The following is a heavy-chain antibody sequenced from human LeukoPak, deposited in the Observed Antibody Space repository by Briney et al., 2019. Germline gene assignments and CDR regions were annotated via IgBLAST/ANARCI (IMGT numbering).Heavy chain of an antibody. V-gene: IGHV1-46*01. Sequence: GAPAKVSCKASGYTFTSFYMHWVRQAPGQGLEWMGIFNPSGSSTTYAQKFQGRVTMTRDTSTSIVYMELSSLGSEDTAVYYCARAGENYYDFYYWGQGTLVTVSS. CDR1: GYTFTSFY. D-gene: IGHD1-26*01. J-gene: IGHJ4*02. CDR2: FNPSGSST. CDR3: ARAGENYYDFYY.